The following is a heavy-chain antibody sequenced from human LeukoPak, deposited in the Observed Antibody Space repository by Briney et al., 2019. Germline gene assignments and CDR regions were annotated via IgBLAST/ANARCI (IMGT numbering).Heavy chain of an antibody. J-gene: IGHJ4*02. D-gene: IGHD3-22*01. CDR1: GFSFSSYR. Sequence: PGGSLRLSCAASGFSFSSYRMNWVRQPPGKGLEWIGSISYTGSTYYNPSLKSRVTISVDTSKKQFSLKLSSVTAADTAVYYCARDRIYYYDSSGHDFDYWGQGTLVTVSS. CDR3: ARDRIYYYDSSGHDFDY. CDR2: ISYTGST. V-gene: IGHV4-39*07.